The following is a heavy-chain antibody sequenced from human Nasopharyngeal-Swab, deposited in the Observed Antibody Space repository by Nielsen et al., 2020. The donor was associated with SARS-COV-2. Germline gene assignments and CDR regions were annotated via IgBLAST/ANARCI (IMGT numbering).Heavy chain of an antibody. Sequence: VRQMPGKGLEWVSAISGSGGSTYYADSVKGRFTISGDNSKNTLYLQMNSLRAEDTAVYYCAKDIAMVRGVISFPYFDYWGQGTLVTVSS. J-gene: IGHJ4*02. D-gene: IGHD3-10*01. CDR2: ISGSGGST. V-gene: IGHV3-23*01. CDR3: AKDIAMVRGVISFPYFDY.